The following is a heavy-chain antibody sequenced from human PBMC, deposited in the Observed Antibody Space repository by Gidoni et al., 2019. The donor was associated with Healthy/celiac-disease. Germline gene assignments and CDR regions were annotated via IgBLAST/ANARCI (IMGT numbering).Heavy chain of an antibody. V-gene: IGHV3-15*01. D-gene: IGHD3-3*01. CDR3: TTDRSDFWSGRDAFDI. CDR2: IKSKTDGGTT. Sequence: EVQLVESGGGLVKPGGSLRLSCAASGFTFSNAGMSWVRQAPGKGLEWVGRIKSKTDGGTTDYAAPVKGRFTISRDDSKNTLYLQMNSLKTEDTAVYYCTTDRSDFWSGRDAFDIWGQGTMVTVSS. CDR1: GFTFSNAG. J-gene: IGHJ3*02.